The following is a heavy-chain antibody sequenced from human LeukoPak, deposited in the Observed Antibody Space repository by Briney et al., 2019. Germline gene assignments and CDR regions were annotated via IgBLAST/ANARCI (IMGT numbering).Heavy chain of an antibody. CDR3: GTQGYSYGVGY. J-gene: IGHJ4*02. CDR2: ISSSGSTI. D-gene: IGHD5-18*01. Sequence: GGSLRLSCAASGFTFSDYYMSWIRQAPGKGLEWVSYISSSGSTIYYADSVKGRFTIPRDNAKNSLYLQMNSLGAEDTAVYYCGTQGYSYGVGYWGQGTLVTVSS. CDR1: GFTFSDYY. V-gene: IGHV3-11*01.